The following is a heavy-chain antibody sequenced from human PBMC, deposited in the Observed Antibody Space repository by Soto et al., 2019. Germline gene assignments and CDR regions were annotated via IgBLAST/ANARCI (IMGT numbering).Heavy chain of an antibody. J-gene: IGHJ4*02. Sequence: PGGSLRLSCAPSGFTFSSYSMNWVRQAPGKGLEWVSSISSSSSYKYYADSVKGRFTISRDNAKNSLYLQMNSLRAEDTAVYYCARGAFGSYYVDYWGQGTLVTGLL. CDR2: ISSSSSYK. CDR3: ARGAFGSYYVDY. V-gene: IGHV3-21*01. D-gene: IGHD3-10*01. CDR1: GFTFSSYS.